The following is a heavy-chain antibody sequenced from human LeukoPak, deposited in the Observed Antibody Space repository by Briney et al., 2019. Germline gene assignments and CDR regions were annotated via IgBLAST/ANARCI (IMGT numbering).Heavy chain of an antibody. CDR3: ARPIAAAGTWYVDY. CDR1: GFTFSSYS. CDR2: ISSSSSYI. Sequence: GGSLRLSCAASGFTFSSYSMNWVRQAPGKGLECVSSISSSSSYIYYADSVKGRFTISRDNAKNSLYLQMNRLRAEHTAVYYCARPIAAAGTWYVDYWGQGTLVTVSS. V-gene: IGHV3-21*01. J-gene: IGHJ4*02. D-gene: IGHD6-13*01.